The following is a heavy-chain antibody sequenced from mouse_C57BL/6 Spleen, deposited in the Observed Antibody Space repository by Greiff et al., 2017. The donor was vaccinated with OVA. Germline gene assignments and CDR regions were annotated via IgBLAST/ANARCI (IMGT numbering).Heavy chain of an antibody. CDR2: ISSGSSTI. CDR3: ASKYAMDY. Sequence: EVKLLESGGGLVKPGGSLKLSCAASGFTFSDYGMHWVRQAPEKGLEWVAYISSGSSTIYYADTVKGRFTISRDNAKNTLFLQMTSLRSEDTAMYYCASKYAMDYWGQGTSVTVSS. J-gene: IGHJ4*01. V-gene: IGHV5-17*01. CDR1: GFTFSDYG.